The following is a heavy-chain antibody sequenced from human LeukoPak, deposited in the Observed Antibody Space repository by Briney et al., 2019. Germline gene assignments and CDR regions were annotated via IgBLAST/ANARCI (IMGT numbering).Heavy chain of an antibody. CDR3: VKAGKLGYCSGGSCYSYYYYYGMDV. V-gene: IGHV3-64D*06. CDR2: ISSNGGST. D-gene: IGHD2-15*01. Sequence: GGSLRLSCSASGFTFSIYAMHWVRQAPGKGLEYVSAISSNGGSTYYADSVKGRFTISRDNSKNTLYLQMSSLRAEDTAVYYCVKAGKLGYCSGGSCYSYYYYYGMDVWGKGTTVTVSS. CDR1: GFTFSIYA. J-gene: IGHJ6*04.